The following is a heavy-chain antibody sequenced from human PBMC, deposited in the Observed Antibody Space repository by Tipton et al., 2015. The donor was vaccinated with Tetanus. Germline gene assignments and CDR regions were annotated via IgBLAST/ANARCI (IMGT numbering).Heavy chain of an antibody. D-gene: IGHD2-8*02. Sequence: TLSLTCTVSGDSVSGYYWSWIRQPPGKGLEWVGYVYYTGDTNYNPSLKSRVTISMDWSENQISLKMTSVTAADTAVYYCAGVTAQRTELYFEHWGQGTQVTVSS. V-gene: IGHV4-59*02. CDR3: AGVTAQRTELYFEH. CDR1: GDSVSGYY. CDR2: VYYTGDT. J-gene: IGHJ1*01.